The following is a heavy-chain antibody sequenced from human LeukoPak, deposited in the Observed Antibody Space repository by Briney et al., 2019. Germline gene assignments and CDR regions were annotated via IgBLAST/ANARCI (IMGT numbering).Heavy chain of an antibody. CDR3: AKADVAAAGPSYYYYYMDV. Sequence: GGSLRLSCGASGFTFTSYAMTWVRQAPGKGLEWVSAISGSGGYTYYADSVKGRFTISRDNSKNTLYLQMNSLRAEDTAVYYCAKADVAAAGPSYYYYYMDVWGKGTTVTVSS. CDR2: ISGSGGYT. J-gene: IGHJ6*03. CDR1: GFTFTSYA. V-gene: IGHV3-23*01. D-gene: IGHD6-13*01.